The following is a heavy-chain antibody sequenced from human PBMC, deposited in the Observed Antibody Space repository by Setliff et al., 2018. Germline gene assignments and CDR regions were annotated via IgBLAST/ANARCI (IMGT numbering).Heavy chain of an antibody. Sequence: SETLSLTCTVSGGSISSSNYYWGWIRQPPGKGLEWIGNIYYGGSAYYNPSLKSRVTISVDTSKNQFSLKLSSVTAADTAMYYCARILGYCSGGSSYVPYWGQGTLVTVS. V-gene: IGHV4-39*07. CDR1: GGSISSSNYY. CDR2: IYYGGSA. D-gene: IGHD2-15*01. CDR3: ARILGYCSGGSSYVPY. J-gene: IGHJ4*02.